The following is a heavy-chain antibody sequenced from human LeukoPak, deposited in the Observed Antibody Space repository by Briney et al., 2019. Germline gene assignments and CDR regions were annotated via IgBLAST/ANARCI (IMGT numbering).Heavy chain of an antibody. V-gene: IGHV3-30*18. D-gene: IGHD2-15*01. CDR2: ISYDGSNK. CDR3: AKDLRFCSGGSCYGFDY. J-gene: IGHJ4*02. Sequence: PGGSLRLSCAASGFTFSSYWMHWVRQAPGKGLEWVAVISYDGSNKYYADSVKGRFTISRDNSKNTLYLQMNSLRAEDTAMYYCAKDLRFCSGGSCYGFDYWGQGNLVTVSS. CDR1: GFTFSSYW.